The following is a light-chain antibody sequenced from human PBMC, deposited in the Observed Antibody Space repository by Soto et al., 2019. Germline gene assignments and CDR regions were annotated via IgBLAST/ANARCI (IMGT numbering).Light chain of an antibody. Sequence: QSALTQPPSVSGSPGQSITISCTGTSSDVGGYNYVSWYQQHPGKAPKLMIYEVSNRPSGVYNRCSGFNSGNTASLTISGLQAEDEADYCSTSYTGRSTLVFGGGTKLTVL. CDR3: TSYTGRSTLV. CDR2: EVS. CDR1: SSDVGGYNY. V-gene: IGLV2-14*01. J-gene: IGLJ2*01.